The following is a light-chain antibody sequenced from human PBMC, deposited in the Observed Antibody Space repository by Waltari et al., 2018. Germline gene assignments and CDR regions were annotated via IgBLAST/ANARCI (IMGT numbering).Light chain of an antibody. J-gene: IGLJ2*01. Sequence: QSVLTQPPSVSGAPGQRVSISCTGSGSNLWAGYDVHWYQQHPGKAPKLLIYGTSTRPPGVPDRFFGSQSGTSASLAITALQAEDEAEYYCQSYDTSLSVVFGGGTKLTVL. V-gene: IGLV1-40*01. CDR2: GTS. CDR3: QSYDTSLSVV. CDR1: GSNLWAGYD.